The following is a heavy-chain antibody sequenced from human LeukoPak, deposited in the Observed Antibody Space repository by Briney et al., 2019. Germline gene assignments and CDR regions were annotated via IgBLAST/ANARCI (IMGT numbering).Heavy chain of an antibody. CDR3: AKQLGYCSDGSCYFPY. CDR2: ISNNGGHT. V-gene: IGHV3-23*01. CDR1: GFTFSDYA. D-gene: IGHD2-15*01. J-gene: IGHJ4*02. Sequence: PGGSLRLSCVASGFTFSDYAMNWVRQAPGKGLEWVSAISNNGGHTYYADSVQGRFTISRDNSKSTLCLQMNSLRAEDTAVYYCAKQLGYCSDGSCYFPYWGQGTLVTVSS.